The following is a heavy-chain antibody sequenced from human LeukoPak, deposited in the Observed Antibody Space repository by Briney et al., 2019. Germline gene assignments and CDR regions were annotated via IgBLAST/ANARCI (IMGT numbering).Heavy chain of an antibody. V-gene: IGHV1-46*01. J-gene: IGHJ4*02. CDR1: GYTFTSYY. CDR3: ARERKKDYDSSGYYPLDY. CDR2: INPSGGST. Sequence: ASVKVSCKASGYTFTSYYMHWVRQAPGQGLEWTGIINPSGGSTSYAQKFQGRVTMTRDMSTSTVYMELSSLRSEDTAVYYCARERKKDYDSSGYYPLDYWGQGTLVTVSS. D-gene: IGHD3-22*01.